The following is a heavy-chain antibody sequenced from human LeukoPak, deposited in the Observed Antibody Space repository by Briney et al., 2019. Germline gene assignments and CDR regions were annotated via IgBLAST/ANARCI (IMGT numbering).Heavy chain of an antibody. D-gene: IGHD6-19*01. V-gene: IGHV3-23*05. Sequence: GGSLRLSCAASEFIFSDYAMGWVRQAPGKGPEWVSTIDKTTYPTFYADSVKGRFTISRDNSKNTLYLQMNSLRTEDSAVYFCAKFEGATIPGWFNDYWGQGILVTVSS. CDR1: EFIFSDYA. J-gene: IGHJ4*02. CDR3: AKFEGATIPGWFNDY. CDR2: IDKTTYPT.